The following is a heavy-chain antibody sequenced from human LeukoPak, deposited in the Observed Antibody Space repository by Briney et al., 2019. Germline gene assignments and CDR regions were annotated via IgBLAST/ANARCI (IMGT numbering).Heavy chain of an antibody. J-gene: IGHJ4*02. Sequence: GGSLRLSCAASGFTFSSYWMSWVRQAPGKWLEWVANIKQDGSEKYYMDSVKGRFTISRDNAKNSLYLQMNSLRAEDTAVYYSARDNYLVGATDYFDYWGQGTLVTVSS. D-gene: IGHD1-26*01. CDR1: GFTFSSYW. V-gene: IGHV3-7*01. CDR2: IKQDGSEK. CDR3: ARDNYLVGATDYFDY.